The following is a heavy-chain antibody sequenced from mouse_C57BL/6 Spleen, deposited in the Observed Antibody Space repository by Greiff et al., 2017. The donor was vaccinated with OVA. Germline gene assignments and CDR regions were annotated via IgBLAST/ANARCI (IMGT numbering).Heavy chain of an antibody. CDR1: GYTFTSYW. V-gene: IGHV1-59*01. J-gene: IGHJ3*01. D-gene: IGHD3-2*02. CDR3: ASWTRGSGYGAY. Sequence: QVQLQQPGAELVRPGTSVKLSCKASGYTFTSYWMHWVKQRPGQGLEWIGVIDPSDSYTNYNQKFKGKATLTVDTSSSTAYMQLSSLTSEDSAVYYCASWTRGSGYGAYWGQGTLVTVSA. CDR2: IDPSDSYT.